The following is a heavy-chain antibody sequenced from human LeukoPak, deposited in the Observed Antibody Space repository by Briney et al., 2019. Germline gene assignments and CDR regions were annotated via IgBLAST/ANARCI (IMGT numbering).Heavy chain of an antibody. CDR3: TSNLYCSTSSCYTLDN. J-gene: IGHJ4*02. D-gene: IGHD2-2*02. Sequence: GSLRLSCAASGFTFSNAWTSWVRQAPGKGLEWVGRIKSKSERGTTDYAAPVKGRFTISRDGSTNTVYLHMNSLKTEDTAVYFCTSNLYCSTSSCYTLDNWGQGTLVAVSP. V-gene: IGHV3-15*01. CDR1: GFTFSNAW. CDR2: IKSKSERGTT.